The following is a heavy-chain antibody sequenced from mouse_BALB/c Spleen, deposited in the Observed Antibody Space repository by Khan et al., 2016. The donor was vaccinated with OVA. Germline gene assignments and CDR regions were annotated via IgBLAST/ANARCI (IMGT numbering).Heavy chain of an antibody. CDR1: GYTFTNYG. CDR3: ASVCHWYFDV. J-gene: IGHJ1*01. CDR2: INTYTGEP. Sequence: QIQLVQSGPELKKPGETVKISCKASGYTFTNYGMNWMKQAPGKGLKWMGWINTYTGEPTYADDFKGRFAFSLETSASTAYLQINNLKNEDTATYFCASVCHWYFDVWGAGTTVTVSS. V-gene: IGHV9-3-1*01.